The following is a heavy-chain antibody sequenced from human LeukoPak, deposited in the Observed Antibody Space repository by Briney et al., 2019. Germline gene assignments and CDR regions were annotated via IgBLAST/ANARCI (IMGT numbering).Heavy chain of an antibody. Sequence: GGSLRLSCAASGFTFSTYNINWVRQAPGKGLEWVSSISSDSNYIYYADSLKGRFTISRDNAKNSLYLQMISLRAEDTAVYYCARVAFGLYVMDVWGQGTTVTVSS. CDR3: ARVAFGLYVMDV. CDR1: GFTFSTYN. D-gene: IGHD3-16*01. J-gene: IGHJ6*02. CDR2: ISSDSNYI. V-gene: IGHV3-21*01.